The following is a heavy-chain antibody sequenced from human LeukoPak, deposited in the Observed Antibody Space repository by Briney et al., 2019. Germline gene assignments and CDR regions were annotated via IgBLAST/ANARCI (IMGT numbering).Heavy chain of an antibody. Sequence: GGSLRLSCAASVFTFNKYGMYWVRQAPGKGLEWVAFIRNGGRNKYYTDSVKGRFTISRDNSRNTLFLQMNTLRAEDTAVYYCAKDLNYGDLPDYWGQGTLVTVSS. J-gene: IGHJ4*02. V-gene: IGHV3-30*02. D-gene: IGHD4-17*01. CDR2: IRNGGRNK. CDR3: AKDLNYGDLPDY. CDR1: VFTFNKYG.